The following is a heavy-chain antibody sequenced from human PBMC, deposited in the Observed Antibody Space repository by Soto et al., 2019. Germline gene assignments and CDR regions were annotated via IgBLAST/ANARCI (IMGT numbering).Heavy chain of an antibody. Sequence: PVGSLRLSCAASGFTFSSSGMHWVRQAPGKGLEWVAVISYDGSNKFYADSVKGRFTISRDNFRNTLYLQMNSLRAEDTAVYYCAKEFHSWNYFDYWGQGTLVTVSS. CDR2: ISYDGSNK. CDR1: GFTFSSSG. D-gene: IGHD1-20*01. V-gene: IGHV3-30*18. J-gene: IGHJ4*02. CDR3: AKEFHSWNYFDY.